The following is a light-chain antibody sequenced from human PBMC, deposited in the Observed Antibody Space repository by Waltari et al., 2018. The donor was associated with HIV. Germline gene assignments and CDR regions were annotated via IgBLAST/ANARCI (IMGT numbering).Light chain of an antibody. J-gene: IGKJ1*01. CDR2: GAS. Sequence: EIVLTQSPGTLSLSPGERATLSCRARQSVSSSYLAWYQQKPGQAPRLLIYGASSRATGIPDRFSGSGSGTDFTLTISRLEPEDFAVYYCQQYGSSPWTFGLGTKVEIK. CDR3: QQYGSSPWT. V-gene: IGKV3-20*01. CDR1: QSVSSSY.